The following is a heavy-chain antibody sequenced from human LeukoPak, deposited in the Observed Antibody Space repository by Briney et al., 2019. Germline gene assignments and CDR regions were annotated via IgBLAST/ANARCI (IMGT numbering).Heavy chain of an antibody. CDR2: IYYSGST. Sequence: SETLSLTCTVSGGSISSYYWSWIRQPPGKGLEWIGYIYYSGSTNYNPSLKSRVTISVDTSKNQFSLKLSSVTAADTAVYYCAREPTHYYDSSGYYFCWGQGTLVTVSS. CDR3: AREPTHYYDSSGYYFC. V-gene: IGHV4-59*01. CDR1: GGSISSYY. J-gene: IGHJ4*02. D-gene: IGHD3-22*01.